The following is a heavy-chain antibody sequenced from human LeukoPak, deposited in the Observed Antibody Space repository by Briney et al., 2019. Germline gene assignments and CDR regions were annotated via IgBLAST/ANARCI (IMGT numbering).Heavy chain of an antibody. V-gene: IGHV1-69*06. CDR3: ARAYCGGDCSLGNY. CDR1: GYTFTSYY. CDR2: IIPIFGTA. Sequence: SVKVSCKASGYTFTSYYMHWVRQAPGQGLEWMGGIIPIFGTANYAQKFQGRVTITADKSTSTAYMELSSLRSEDMAVYYCARAYCGGDCSLGNYWGQGTLVTVSS. D-gene: IGHD2-21*02. J-gene: IGHJ4*02.